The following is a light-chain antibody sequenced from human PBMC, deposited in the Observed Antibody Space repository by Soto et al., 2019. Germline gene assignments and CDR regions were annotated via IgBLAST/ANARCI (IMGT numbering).Light chain of an antibody. CDR2: DAS. V-gene: IGKV1-13*02. J-gene: IGKJ2*01. Sequence: AIQLTQSPSSLSASVGDRVTITCRASQGISSALAWYQQKPGKAPKLLIYDASSLESGLPTRFSGSGSGTDFTLTISILHLEDFASYYCQQFNSYPPIYTFGQGTKLEIK. CDR1: QGISSA. CDR3: QQFNSYPPIYT.